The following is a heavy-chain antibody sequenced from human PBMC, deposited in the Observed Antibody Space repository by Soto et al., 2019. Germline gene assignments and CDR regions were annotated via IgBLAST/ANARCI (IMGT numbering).Heavy chain of an antibody. CDR2: IYYSGST. J-gene: IGHJ4*02. CDR3: ARLQWCPGYFDY. Sequence: QLQLQESGPGLVKPSETLSLTCTVSGGSISSSSYYWGWIRQPPGKGLEWIGSIYYSGSTYYNPSLKSRVTISVDTSKNQFSLKLSSVTAADTAVYYCARLQWCPGYFDYWGQGTLVTVSS. D-gene: IGHD2-15*01. CDR1: GGSISSSSYY. V-gene: IGHV4-39*01.